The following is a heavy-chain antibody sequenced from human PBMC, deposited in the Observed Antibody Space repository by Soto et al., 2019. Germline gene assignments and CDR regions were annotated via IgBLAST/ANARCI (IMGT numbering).Heavy chain of an antibody. CDR3: ATSYSDYLEYFQH. Sequence: EVQLLESGGGWVRPGGSLRLSCAASGFIFSNYGMNWVRQAPGKGLEWVSGIHTGTYYTDSVKGRFTISRDISKNTLFLQMNSLSAEDTAVYYCATSYSDYLEYFQHWGQGTPVTVS. D-gene: IGHD3-22*01. CDR1: GFIFSNYG. J-gene: IGHJ1*01. CDR2: IHTGT. V-gene: IGHV3-23*05.